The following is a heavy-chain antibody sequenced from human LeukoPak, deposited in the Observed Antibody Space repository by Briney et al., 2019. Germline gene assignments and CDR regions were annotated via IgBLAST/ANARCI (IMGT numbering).Heavy chain of an antibody. D-gene: IGHD3-16*01. Sequence: ASVKVSCKASGGTFSSYAISWVRQAPGQGLEWVGWMSPNSGNTVYAQKFQDRVTITRNISISTVYLELSSLRSEDTAVYYCARNFGGLGYWGQGTLVTVSS. CDR1: GGTFSSYA. CDR3: ARNFGGLGY. V-gene: IGHV1-8*03. CDR2: MSPNSGNT. J-gene: IGHJ4*02.